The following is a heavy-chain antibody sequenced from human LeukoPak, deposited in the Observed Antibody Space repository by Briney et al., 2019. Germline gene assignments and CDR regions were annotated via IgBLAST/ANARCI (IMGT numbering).Heavy chain of an antibody. CDR1: GFTFSSYW. Sequence: GGSLRLSCAASGFTFSSYWMHWVRQAAGKGLVWVSRISDGGSTTTYADSVKGRFTISRDNAKNTLYLQMNGLRAEDTAVYYCSRSAYYDGSGNYYDYWGQGTLVTVSS. CDR3: SRSAYYDGSGNYYDY. J-gene: IGHJ4*02. V-gene: IGHV3-74*01. CDR2: ISDGGSTT. D-gene: IGHD3-22*01.